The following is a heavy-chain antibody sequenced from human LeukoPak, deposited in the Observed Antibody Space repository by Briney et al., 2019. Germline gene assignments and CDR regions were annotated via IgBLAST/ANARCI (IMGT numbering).Heavy chain of an antibody. CDR1: GGSISSYY. V-gene: IGHV4-59*01. CDR3: ARVGVRDLDYGLLDY. Sequence: SETLSLTCTVSGGSISSYYWSWIRQPPGKGLEWIGYIYYSGSTNYNPSLKSRVTISVDTSKNQFSLKLSSVTAADTAVYYCARVGVRDLDYGLLDYWGQGTLVTVSS. CDR2: IYYSGST. D-gene: IGHD3-16*01. J-gene: IGHJ4*02.